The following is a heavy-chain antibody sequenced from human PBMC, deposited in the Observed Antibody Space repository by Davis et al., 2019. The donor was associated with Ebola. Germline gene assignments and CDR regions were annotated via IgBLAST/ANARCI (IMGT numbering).Heavy chain of an antibody. Sequence: PGGSLRLSCAASGLTFSGFWMSWVRQAPGKGLEWVGNINQDGSAKVYLDSAKGRFTISRDNAKNSLYLQMNSLRAEDTAVYYCARYGSGGDYGMDVWGQGTTVIVSS. CDR3: ARYGSGGDYGMDV. J-gene: IGHJ6*02. CDR1: GLTFSGFW. V-gene: IGHV3-7*03. CDR2: INQDGSAK. D-gene: IGHD3-10*01.